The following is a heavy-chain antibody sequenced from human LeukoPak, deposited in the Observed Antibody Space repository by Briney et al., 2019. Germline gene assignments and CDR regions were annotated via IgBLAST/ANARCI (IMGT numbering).Heavy chain of an antibody. CDR1: GFTFSSYG. J-gene: IGHJ3*02. CDR3: AKEGAQDAFDI. V-gene: IGHV3-30*18. CDR2: ISYDGSNK. Sequence: PGGSLRLSCAASGFTFSSYGMHWVRQAPGKGLEWVAVISYDGSNKYYADSVKGRFTISRDNSKNTLYLQMNSLRAEDTAVYYCAKEGAQDAFDIWGQGTMVTVSS. D-gene: IGHD3-16*01.